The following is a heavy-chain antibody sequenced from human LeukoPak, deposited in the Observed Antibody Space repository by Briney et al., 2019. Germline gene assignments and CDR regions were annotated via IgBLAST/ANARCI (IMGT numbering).Heavy chain of an antibody. CDR2: INHSGST. CDR3: ARARFYYYYYMDV. J-gene: IGHJ6*03. V-gene: IGHV4-34*01. Sequence: SETLSLTWAVYGGSFSGYYWSWIRQPPGKGLEWIGEINHSGSTNYSPSIKSRVTISVDTSKNEFSLKLSSVTAADTAVYYCARARFYYYYYMDVWGKGTTVTVSS. CDR1: GGSFSGYY.